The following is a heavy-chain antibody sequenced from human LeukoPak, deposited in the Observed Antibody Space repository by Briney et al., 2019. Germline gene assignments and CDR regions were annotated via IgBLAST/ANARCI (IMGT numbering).Heavy chain of an antibody. CDR2: VSA. CDR1: GYTFVSFG. Sequence: ASVKVSCKASGYTFVSFGITWVRQAPGQGLEWIGWVSANRVTMTTDTSTNTAYLEVRSLRSDDTAVYYCARDRRDWFDSWGQGTLVTVSS. CDR3: ARDRRDWFDS. J-gene: IGHJ5*01. V-gene: IGHV1-18*01.